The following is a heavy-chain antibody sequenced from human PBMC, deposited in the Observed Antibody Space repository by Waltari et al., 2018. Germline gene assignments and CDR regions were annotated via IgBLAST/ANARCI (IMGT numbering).Heavy chain of an antibody. CDR1: GYSISSGFF. V-gene: IGHV4-38-2*02. D-gene: IGHD2-15*01. CDR2: ISYSGAS. J-gene: IGHJ1*01. Sequence: QVHLQESGPGLVKPSETLSLSCLVSGYSISSGFFWGWIRQAPGKGLEWIATISYSGASHYSPSLKSRVTIAADASKNLFSLKLTSVTAADTAMYYCARDGGNVVPLWGLGTEVTVSS. CDR3: ARDGGNVVPL.